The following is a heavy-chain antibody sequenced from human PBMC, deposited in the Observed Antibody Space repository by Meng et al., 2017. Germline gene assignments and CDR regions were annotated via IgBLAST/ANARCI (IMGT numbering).Heavy chain of an antibody. J-gene: IGHJ3*02. CDR2: ISGSGGST. V-gene: IGHV3-23*01. Sequence: GESLKISCAASGFTFSSYAMSWVRQAPGKGLEWVSAISGSGGSTYYADSVKGRFTISRDNSKNTLYLQMTSLRAEDTAVYYCAKSRVLLWFGELLSAGAFDIWGQGKTV. D-gene: IGHD3-10*01. CDR3: AKSRVLLWFGELLSAGAFDI. CDR1: GFTFSSYA.